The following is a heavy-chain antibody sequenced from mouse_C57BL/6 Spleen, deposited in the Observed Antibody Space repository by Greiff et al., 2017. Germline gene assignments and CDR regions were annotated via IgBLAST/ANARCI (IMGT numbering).Heavy chain of an antibody. J-gene: IGHJ2*01. Sequence: EVQVVESGGGLVKPGGSLKLSCAASGFTFSSYAMSWVRQTPEKRLEWVATISDGGSYTYYPDNVKGRFTISRDNAKNNLYLQMSHLKSEDTAMYYCARDRAYSLDYWGQGTTLTVSS. CDR2: ISDGGSYT. V-gene: IGHV5-4*01. CDR3: ARDRAYSLDY. CDR1: GFTFSSYA. D-gene: IGHD3-1*01.